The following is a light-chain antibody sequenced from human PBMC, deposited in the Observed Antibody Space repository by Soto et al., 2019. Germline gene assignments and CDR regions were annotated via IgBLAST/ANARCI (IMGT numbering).Light chain of an antibody. CDR2: GVF. CDR3: QQYNDWPFT. CDR1: QSVSVN. J-gene: IGKJ3*01. V-gene: IGKV3-15*01. Sequence: EIVMTQSPGTLSVSPGERATLSCRASQSVSVNLAWYQQKPGQAPRLIIYGVFTRATGIPARFSGSESVTQFTLTISSLQSEDFAVYYCQQYNDWPFTFGPGTKVDIK.